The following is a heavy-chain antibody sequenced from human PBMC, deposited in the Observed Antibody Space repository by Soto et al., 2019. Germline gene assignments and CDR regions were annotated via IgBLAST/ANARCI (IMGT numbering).Heavy chain of an antibody. J-gene: IGHJ4*02. Sequence: EVQLVESGGGLVKPGGSLRLSCAASGFSFSNVWMNWVRQAPGKGLEWVGRIKRKTEGGITEYAAPVKGRFSISRDDSKNTLFLQLNSLKTEDTAVYYCTTRVITTNDYWGQGTLVTVSS. D-gene: IGHD3-22*01. V-gene: IGHV3-15*07. CDR1: GFSFSNVW. CDR3: TTRVITTNDY. CDR2: IKRKTEGGIT.